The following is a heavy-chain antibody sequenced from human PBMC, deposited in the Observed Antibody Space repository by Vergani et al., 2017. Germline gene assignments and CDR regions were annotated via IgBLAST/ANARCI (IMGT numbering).Heavy chain of an antibody. CDR1: GGSFSGYY. V-gene: IGHV4-34*01. Sequence: QVQLQQWGAGLLKPSETLSLTCAVYGGSFSGYYWSWIRQPPGKGLEWIGEINHSGSTNYNPSLKSRVTISVDTSKNQFSLKLSSVTAADTAVYYCARAEYYYDSSGYSNRYYYMDVWGKGTTVTVSS. CDR3: ARAEYYYDSSGYSNRYYYMDV. CDR2: INHSGST. J-gene: IGHJ6*03. D-gene: IGHD3-22*01.